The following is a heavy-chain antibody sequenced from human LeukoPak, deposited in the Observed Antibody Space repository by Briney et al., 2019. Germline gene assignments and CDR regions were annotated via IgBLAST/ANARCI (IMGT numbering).Heavy chain of an antibody. CDR2: ISSSSSYI. J-gene: IGHJ3*02. V-gene: IGHV3-21*01. Sequence: GGSLRLSCAASGFTFSSYSMNWVRQAPGKGLECVSSISSSSSYIYYADSVKGRFTISRDNAKNSLYLQMNSLRAEDTAVYYCARAARDIVVVVAARNDAFDIWGQGTMVTVSS. CDR1: GFTFSSYS. D-gene: IGHD2-15*01. CDR3: ARAARDIVVVVAARNDAFDI.